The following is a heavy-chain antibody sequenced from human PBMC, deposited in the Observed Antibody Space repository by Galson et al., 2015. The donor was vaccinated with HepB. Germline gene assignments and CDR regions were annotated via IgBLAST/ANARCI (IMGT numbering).Heavy chain of an antibody. D-gene: IGHD6-13*01. J-gene: IGHJ6*02. CDR2: IRYDGIKK. V-gene: IGHV3-30*02. Sequence: SLRLSCAASGFTFSSYGMHWVRQAPGKGLEWVAFIRYDGIKKYYADSVKGRCSISRDNSKNTLYLQMNSLRAEATAVYYCAKDRAVAAGGPYFYYAMDIWGQGTTVTVSS. CDR3: AKDRAVAAGGPYFYYAMDI. CDR1: GFTFSSYG.